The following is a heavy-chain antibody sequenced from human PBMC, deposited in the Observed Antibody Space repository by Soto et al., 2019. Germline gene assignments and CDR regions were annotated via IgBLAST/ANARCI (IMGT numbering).Heavy chain of an antibody. V-gene: IGHV3-53*01. D-gene: IGHD3-16*01. CDR3: ARGGGGSPPFSYYYYGMDV. J-gene: IGHJ6*02. CDR1: GFTVSSNY. Sequence: GGSLRLSCAASGFTVSSNYMSWVRQAPGKGLEWVSVIYSGGSTYYADSVKGRFTISKDNSKNTPYLQMNSLGAEDTAVYYCARGGGGSPPFSYYYYGMDVWGQGTTVTVSS. CDR2: IYSGGST.